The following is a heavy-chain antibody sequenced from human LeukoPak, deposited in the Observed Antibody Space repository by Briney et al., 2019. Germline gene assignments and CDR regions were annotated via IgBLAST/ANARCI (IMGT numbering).Heavy chain of an antibody. CDR2: IYTSGST. J-gene: IGHJ4*02. Sequence: SETLSLTCTVSGGSISSYYWSWIRQPAGKGLEWIGRIYTSGSTNYNPSLKSRVTMSVDTSKNQFSLKLSSVTAADTAVYYCAREDSLVLRYFGPTREYYFDYWGQGTLVTVSS. CDR3: AREDSLVLRYFGPTREYYFDY. V-gene: IGHV4-4*07. CDR1: GGSISSYY. D-gene: IGHD3-9*01.